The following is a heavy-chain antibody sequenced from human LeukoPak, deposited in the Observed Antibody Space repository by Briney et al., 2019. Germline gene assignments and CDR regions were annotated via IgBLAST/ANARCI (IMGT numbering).Heavy chain of an antibody. D-gene: IGHD3-3*01. Sequence: SETLSLTCTVSGGSISSYYWSWIRQPPGKGLEWIGYIYYSGSTDYNPSLKSRVTISVDTSKNQFSLKLSSVTAADTAVYYCARPIFGVAGGLYWFDPWGQGTLVTVSS. CDR2: IYYSGST. CDR3: ARPIFGVAGGLYWFDP. CDR1: GGSISSYY. J-gene: IGHJ5*02. V-gene: IGHV4-59*01.